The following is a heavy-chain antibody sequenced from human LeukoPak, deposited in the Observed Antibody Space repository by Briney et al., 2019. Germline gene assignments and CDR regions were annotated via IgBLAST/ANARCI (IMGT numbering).Heavy chain of an antibody. V-gene: IGHV3-48*04. CDR1: GFTFSSYS. J-gene: IGHJ3*02. D-gene: IGHD2-2*01. CDR3: AGGIVVVPANDAFDI. CDR2: ISSSGSTI. Sequence: GGSLRLSCAASGFTFSSYSMNWVRQAPGKGLEWVSSISSSGSTIYYADSVKGRFTISRDNAKNSLYLQMNSLRAEDTAVYYCAGGIVVVPANDAFDIWGQGTMVTVSS.